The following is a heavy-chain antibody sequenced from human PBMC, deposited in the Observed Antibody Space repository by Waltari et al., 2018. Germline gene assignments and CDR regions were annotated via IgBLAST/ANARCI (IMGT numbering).Heavy chain of an antibody. J-gene: IGHJ5*02. D-gene: IGHD3-22*01. CDR2: IIPSFGTA. Sequence: QVQLVQSGAEVKKPGSSVKVSCKASGGTFSSYAISWVRQAPGQGLEWMGGIIPSFGTANYAQKFQGRVTITADESTSTAYMELSSLRSEDTAVYHCARDATYYYDSSGYYSNWFDPWGQGTLVTVSS. CDR3: ARDATYYYDSSGYYSNWFDP. V-gene: IGHV1-69*01. CDR1: GGTFSSYA.